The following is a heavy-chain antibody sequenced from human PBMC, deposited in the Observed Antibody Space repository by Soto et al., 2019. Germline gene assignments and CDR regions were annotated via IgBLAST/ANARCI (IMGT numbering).Heavy chain of an antibody. V-gene: IGHV1-69*12. D-gene: IGHD3-22*01. J-gene: IGHJ4*02. CDR2: IIPIFGTA. CDR3: ARVSDYYDSSGYQSAFDY. Sequence: QVQLVQSGAEVKKPGSSVKVSCKASGGTFSSYASSWVRQAPGQGLEWMGGIIPIFGTANYAQKFQGRVTITADESTSTAYMELSSLRSEDTAVYYCARVSDYYDSSGYQSAFDYWGQGTLVTVS. CDR1: GGTFSSYA.